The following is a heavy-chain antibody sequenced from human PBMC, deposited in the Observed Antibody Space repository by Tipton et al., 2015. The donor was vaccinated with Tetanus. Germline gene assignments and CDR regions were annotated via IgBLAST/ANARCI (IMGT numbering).Heavy chain of an antibody. CDR3: ARHSEDCGHTACYVSNYYYYYGMDV. J-gene: IGHJ6*02. V-gene: IGHV4-34*01. Sequence: TLSLTCAVYGGSFTGYYWSWIRQPPGKGLEWIGEINHSGSTNYNPSLKSRVTISVDTAKNQFSLRLSSVTAADTARYYCARHSEDCGHTACYVSNYYYYYGMDVWGQGTTVTVSS. CDR2: INHSGST. D-gene: IGHD2-2*01. CDR1: GGSFTGYY.